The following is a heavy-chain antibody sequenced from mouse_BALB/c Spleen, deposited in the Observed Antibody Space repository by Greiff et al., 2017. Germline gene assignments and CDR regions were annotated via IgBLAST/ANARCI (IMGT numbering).Heavy chain of an antibody. CDR2: ISTYYGNT. CDR1: SYTFTDYA. D-gene: IGHD2-4*01. CDR3: ARPSYDYDGAWFAY. Sequence: VQLQQSGPELVRPGVSVKISCKGSSYTFTDYAMHWVKQSHAKSLEWIGVISTYYGNTNYNQKFKGKATMTVDKSSSTAYMELARLTSEDSAVYYCARPSYDYDGAWFAYWGQGTLVTVSA. V-gene: IGHV1-67*01. J-gene: IGHJ3*01.